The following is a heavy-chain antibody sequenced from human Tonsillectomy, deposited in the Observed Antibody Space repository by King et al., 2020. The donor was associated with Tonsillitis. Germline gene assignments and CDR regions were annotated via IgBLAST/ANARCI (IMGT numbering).Heavy chain of an antibody. CDR1: GDSISSYYY. CDR2: LDTSGST. Sequence: LQLQESGPGLVRPSETLSLTCTVSGDSISSYYYWSWIRQPAGKGLEWIGRLDTSGSTNYNPSLKSRVTMSLDTSKNQFSLRLISVTAADTAVYYCARGPMVRGSHFDYWGQGILVTVSS. D-gene: IGHD3-10*01. CDR3: ARGPMVRGSHFDY. V-gene: IGHV4-4*07. J-gene: IGHJ4*02.